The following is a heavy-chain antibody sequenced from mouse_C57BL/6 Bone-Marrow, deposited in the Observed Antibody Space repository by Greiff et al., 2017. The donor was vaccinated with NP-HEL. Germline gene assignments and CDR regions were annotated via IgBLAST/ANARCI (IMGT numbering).Heavy chain of an antibody. CDR1: GYTFTDSY. Sequence: VQLQQSGAELVRPGASVKLSCKASGYTFTDSYINWVKQRPGQGLEWIARIYPGSGNTYYNEKFKGKATLTAEKSSSTAYMQLSSLTSEDSTVYVCARGVYYGSPWFAYWGQGTLVTVSA. D-gene: IGHD1-1*01. CDR2: IYPGSGNT. V-gene: IGHV1-76*01. J-gene: IGHJ3*01. CDR3: ARGVYYGSPWFAY.